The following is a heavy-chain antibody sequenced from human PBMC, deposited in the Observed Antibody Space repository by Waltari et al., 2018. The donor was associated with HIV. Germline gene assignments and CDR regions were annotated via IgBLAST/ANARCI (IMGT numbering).Heavy chain of an antibody. J-gene: IGHJ6*02. CDR1: GLTFSSYA. CDR3: ASPDIVVVPAATSYYYYGMDV. CDR2: ISGSGGST. Sequence: EVQLLESGGGLVQPGGSLRLSCAASGLTFSSYAMRWFRQAPGKGLEWVSAISGSGGSTYYADSVKGRFTISRDNSKNTLYLQMNSLRAEDTAVYYCASPDIVVVPAATSYYYYGMDVWGQGTTVTVSS. D-gene: IGHD2-2*01. V-gene: IGHV3-23*01.